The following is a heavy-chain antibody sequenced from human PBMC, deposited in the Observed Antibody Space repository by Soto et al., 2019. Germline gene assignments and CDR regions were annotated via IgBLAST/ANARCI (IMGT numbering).Heavy chain of an antibody. J-gene: IGHJ3*02. D-gene: IGHD3-10*01. CDR2: ISYDGSNK. V-gene: IGHV3-30*18. Sequence: GSLRLSCAASGFTFSSYGMHWVRQAPGKGLEWVAVISYDGSNKYYADSVKGRFTISRDNSKNTLYLQMNSLRAEDTAVYYCAKGYYGSGSYYLGGAFDIWGQGTMVTVSS. CDR1: GFTFSSYG. CDR3: AKGYYGSGSYYLGGAFDI.